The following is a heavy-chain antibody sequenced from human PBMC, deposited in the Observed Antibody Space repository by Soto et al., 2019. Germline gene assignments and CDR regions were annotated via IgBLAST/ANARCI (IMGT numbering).Heavy chain of an antibody. D-gene: IGHD1-26*01. Sequence: EVQLVESGGGLVKPGGSLRLSLAASGFTFSNAWMNWVRQAPGKGLEWVGRIKSKTDGGTTDYAAPVKGRFTISRDDSKNTLYRQMNSLNTADTAVYYCTTDIGIVGAIVLTDYWGKGTLVTVSS. J-gene: IGHJ4*02. CDR1: GFTFSNAW. V-gene: IGHV3-15*07. CDR3: TTDIGIVGAIVLTDY. CDR2: IKSKTDGGTT.